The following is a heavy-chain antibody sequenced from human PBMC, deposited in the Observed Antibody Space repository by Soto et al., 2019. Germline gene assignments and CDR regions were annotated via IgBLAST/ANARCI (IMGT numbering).Heavy chain of an antibody. CDR2: IYDRGST. J-gene: IGHJ6*03. CDR1: SGSLSSSNW. Sequence: QMQLQESGPGLVKPSGTLSLTCAVSSGSLSSSNWWSWFRQSPGKGLVWIGEIYDRGSTNYSPSLKSRVTISVDKPKNQVSLKLISVTAADTAIYYCATRMTDTRVYYYYYMDVWGNGTAFTVSS. CDR3: ATRMTDTRVYYYYYMDV. D-gene: IGHD2-15*01. V-gene: IGHV4-4*02.